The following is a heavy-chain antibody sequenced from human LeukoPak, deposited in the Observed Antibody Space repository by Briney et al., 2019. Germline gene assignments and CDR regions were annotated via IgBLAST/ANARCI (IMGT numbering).Heavy chain of an antibody. CDR1: GGTFSSYA. J-gene: IGHJ4*02. V-gene: IGHV1-69*04. CDR3: ASPGSGSYTLDY. Sequence: SVNVSCKASGGTFSSYAISWVRQAPGQGLEWMGRIIPILGIANYAQKFQGRVTMTRDTSTSTVYMELSSLRSEDTAVYYCASPGSGSYTLDYWGQGTLVTVSS. CDR2: IIPILGIA. D-gene: IGHD3-10*01.